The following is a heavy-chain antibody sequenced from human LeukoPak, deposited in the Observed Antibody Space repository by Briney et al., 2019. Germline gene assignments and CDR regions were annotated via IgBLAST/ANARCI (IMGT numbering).Heavy chain of an antibody. D-gene: IGHD2-2*01. CDR3: ARHLGYCSSTSCYPYFDY. Sequence: GESLKISCKGSGYSSTSYWIGWVRQMPGKGLEWMGIIYPGDSDTRYSPSFQGQVTISADKSISTAYLQWSSLKASDTAMYYCARHLGYCSSTSCYPYFDYWGQGTLVTVSS. V-gene: IGHV5-51*01. CDR1: GYSSTSYW. J-gene: IGHJ4*02. CDR2: IYPGDSDT.